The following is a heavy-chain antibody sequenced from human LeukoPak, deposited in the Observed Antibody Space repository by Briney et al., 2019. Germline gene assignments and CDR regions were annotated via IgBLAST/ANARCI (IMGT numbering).Heavy chain of an antibody. CDR3: ARMYYYDSSGYDSHEYYFDY. D-gene: IGHD3-22*01. CDR1: GYTFTSYG. CDR2: ISAYNGNT. J-gene: IGHJ4*02. Sequence: ASVKVSCKASGYTFTSYGISWVRQAPGQGLGWMGWISAYNGNTNYAQKLQGRVTMTTDTSTSTAYMELRSLRSDDTAVYYCARMYYYDSSGYDSHEYYFDYWGQGTLATVSS. V-gene: IGHV1-18*01.